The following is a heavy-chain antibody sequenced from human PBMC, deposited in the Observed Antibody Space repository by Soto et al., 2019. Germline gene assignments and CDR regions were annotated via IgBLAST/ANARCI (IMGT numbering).Heavy chain of an antibody. CDR3: ARVAVAARPRWYNWFDP. V-gene: IGHV1-8*01. Sequence: QEQLVQSGAEVKKPGASVKVSCKPSGYTFTDYDINWVRQATGQGLEWIGWMNPNSGETGYAQKFQGRVTMTRSASLSTAYLELSSLRSEDTAVYYCARVAVAARPRWYNWFDPWVQGTLVTVSS. D-gene: IGHD2-15*01. J-gene: IGHJ5*02. CDR1: GYTFTDYD. CDR2: MNPNSGET.